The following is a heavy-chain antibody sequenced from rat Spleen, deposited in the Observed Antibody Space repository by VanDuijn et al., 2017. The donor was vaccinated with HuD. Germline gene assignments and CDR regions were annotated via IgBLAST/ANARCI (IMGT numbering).Heavy chain of an antibody. Sequence: EVQLQESGPGLVKLSQSLSLTCSVTGYSITSSYWGWIRKFPGNKMEWMGYINHSGITRYNPSLKSRISITRDTSKNQFFLQLNSVTDEDTATYFCAGGWFAFWGQGTLVTVSS. CDR1: GYSITSSY. V-gene: IGHV3-1*01. CDR3: AGGWFAF. J-gene: IGHJ3*01. CDR2: INHSGIT.